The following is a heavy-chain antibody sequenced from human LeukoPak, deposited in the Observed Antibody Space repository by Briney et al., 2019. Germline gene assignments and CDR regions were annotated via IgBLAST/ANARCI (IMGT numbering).Heavy chain of an antibody. D-gene: IGHD6-19*01. CDR3: AKFWQWLVFDY. V-gene: IGHV3-11*01. CDR2: ISSSGSTI. Sequence: PGGSLRLSCAASGFTFSDYYMSWIRQAPGKGLEWVSYISSSGSTIYYADSVKGRFTISRDNSKNTLYLQMNSLRAEDTAVYYCAKFWQWLVFDYWGQGTLVTVSS. J-gene: IGHJ4*02. CDR1: GFTFSDYY.